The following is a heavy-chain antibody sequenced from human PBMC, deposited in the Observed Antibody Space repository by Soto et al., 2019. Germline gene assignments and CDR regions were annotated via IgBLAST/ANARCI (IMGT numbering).Heavy chain of an antibody. Sequence: SETLSLTCTVSGGSVSSGSYYWSWIRQPPGKGLEWIGYIYYSGSTNYNPSLKSRVTISVDTSKNQFSLKLSSVTAADTAVYYCARDLSYGISDAFDILGQGTRVTVSS. CDR2: IYYSGST. D-gene: IGHD5-18*01. J-gene: IGHJ3*02. CDR1: GGSVSSGSYY. CDR3: ARDLSYGISDAFDI. V-gene: IGHV4-61*01.